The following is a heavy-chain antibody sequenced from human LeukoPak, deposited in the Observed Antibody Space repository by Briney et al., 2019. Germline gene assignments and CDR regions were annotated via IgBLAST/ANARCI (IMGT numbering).Heavy chain of an antibody. CDR3: ARAHGVPGYSSGWYGHDAFDI. D-gene: IGHD6-19*01. CDR1: GGTFSSYA. J-gene: IGHJ3*02. Sequence: VASVKVSCKASGGTFSSYAISWVRQARGQGLEWMGGIIPIFGTANYAQKFQGRVTITADESTSTAYMELSSLRSEDTAVYYCARAHGVPGYSSGWYGHDAFDIWGQGTMVTVSS. CDR2: IIPIFGTA. V-gene: IGHV1-69*01.